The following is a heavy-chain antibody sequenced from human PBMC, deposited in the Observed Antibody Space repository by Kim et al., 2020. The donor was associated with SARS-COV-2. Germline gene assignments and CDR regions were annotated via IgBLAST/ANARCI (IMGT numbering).Heavy chain of an antibody. V-gene: IGHV3-33*01. CDR1: GFTFSSYG. CDR3: ARGSPPYPHTLWYYYYGMDV. J-gene: IGHJ6*02. D-gene: IGHD3-16*01. CDR2: IWYDGSNK. Sequence: GGSLRLSCAASGFTFSSYGMHWVRQAPGKGLEWVAVIWYDGSNKYYADSVKGRFTISRDNSKNTLYLQMNSLRAEDTAVYYCARGSPPYPHTLWYYYYGMDVWGQGTTVTVAS.